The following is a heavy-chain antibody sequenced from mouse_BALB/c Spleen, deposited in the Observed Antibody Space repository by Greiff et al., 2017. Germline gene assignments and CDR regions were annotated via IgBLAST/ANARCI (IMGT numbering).Heavy chain of an antibody. D-gene: IGHD1-1*02. CDR2: ISDGGSYT. CDR3: ARGGLFFDY. V-gene: IGHV5-4*02. J-gene: IGHJ2*01. Sequence: EVKVVESGGGLVKPGGSLKLSCAASGFTFSDYYMYWVRQTPEKRLEWVATISDGGSYTYYPDSVKGRFTISRDNAKNNLYLQMSSLKSEDTAMYYCARGGLFFDYWGQGTTLTVSS. CDR1: GFTFSDYY.